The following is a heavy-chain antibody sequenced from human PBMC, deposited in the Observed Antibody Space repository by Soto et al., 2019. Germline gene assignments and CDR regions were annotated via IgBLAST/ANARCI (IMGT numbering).Heavy chain of an antibody. CDR3: AHIVVAGLGYYFDY. Sequence: SGPTLVNPTQTLTLTCTFSGFSLSSTRMAVGWIRQPPGKALEWLALIYWDDDKRYSPFLKSRLTITKDASKNQVVLTMSNMDPVDTARYYCAHIVVAGLGYYFDYWGQGTLVTVSS. J-gene: IGHJ4*02. CDR2: IYWDDDK. D-gene: IGHD6-19*01. CDR1: GFSLSSTRMA. V-gene: IGHV2-5*02.